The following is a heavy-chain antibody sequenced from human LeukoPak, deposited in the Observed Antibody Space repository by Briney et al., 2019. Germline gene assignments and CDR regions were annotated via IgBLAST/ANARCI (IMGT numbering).Heavy chain of an antibody. CDR2: IYYSGST. J-gene: IGHJ4*02. D-gene: IGHD5-24*01. CDR1: GGSISSYY. V-gene: IGHV4-59*01. Sequence: TSETLSLTCTVSGGSISSYYWSWIRQPPGKGLEWIGYIYYSGSTNYNPSLKSRVTISVDTSKNQFSLKLSSVTAADTAVYYCARVGEWLQLFDYWGQGTLVTVSS. CDR3: ARVGEWLQLFDY.